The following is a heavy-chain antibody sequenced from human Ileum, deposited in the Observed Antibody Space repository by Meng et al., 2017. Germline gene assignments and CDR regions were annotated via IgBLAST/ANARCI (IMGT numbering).Heavy chain of an antibody. CDR2: AANSFDPSP. V-gene: IGHV4-61*08. CDR3: ARDYWGSLDY. Sequence: VHRQGSGPGLVRPSETLSLICTVSGGSVSSAAYQWGWIRQPPGKGLEWIGYAANSFDPSPNYNPSLKSRVTISLDTPKNQFSLKLTSVTAADTAVYYCARDYWGSLDYWGQGILVTVSS. CDR1: GGSVSSAAYQ. D-gene: IGHD7-27*01. J-gene: IGHJ4*02.